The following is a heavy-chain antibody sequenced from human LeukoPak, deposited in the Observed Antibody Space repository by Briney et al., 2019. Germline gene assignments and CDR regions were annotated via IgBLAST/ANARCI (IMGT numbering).Heavy chain of an antibody. CDR3: ASSAYCTNGVCPDY. V-gene: IGHV1-69*05. CDR2: IIPIFGTA. CDR1: GGTFSSYA. J-gene: IGHJ4*02. Sequence: ASVKVSCKASGGTFSSYAISWVRQAPGQGPEWMGGIIPIFGTANYAQKFQGRVTITTDESTSTAYMELSSLRSEDTAVYYCASSAYCTNGVCPDYWGQGTLVTVSS. D-gene: IGHD2-8*01.